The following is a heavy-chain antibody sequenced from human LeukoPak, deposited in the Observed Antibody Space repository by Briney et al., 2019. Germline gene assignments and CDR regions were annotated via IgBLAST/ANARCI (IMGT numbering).Heavy chain of an antibody. J-gene: IGHJ3*02. CDR2: INPNSGGT. CDR3: ARVFRVDTAMVTAFDI. Sequence: ASVKVSCKASGYTFTGYYMHWVRQAPGQGLEWMGWINPNSGGTNYAQKFQGRVTMTRDTSISTAYMELSSLRSEDTAVYYCARVFRVDTAMVTAFDIWGQGTMVTVSS. D-gene: IGHD5-18*01. CDR1: GYTFTGYY. V-gene: IGHV1-2*02.